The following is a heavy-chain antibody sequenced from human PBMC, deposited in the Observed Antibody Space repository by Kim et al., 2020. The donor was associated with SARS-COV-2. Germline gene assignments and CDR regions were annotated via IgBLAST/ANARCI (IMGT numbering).Heavy chain of an antibody. V-gene: IGHV3-21*01. CDR1: GFTFNSYG. D-gene: IGHD4-4*01. Sequence: GGSLRLSCAASGFTFNSYGMEWVRQAPGKGLEWVASISGDSVYKYYADSVRGRFTISRDNGKVSLFLHMSNLRAEDTAVYYCVRATRAGGVTSFDSWGQGTLVTVSS. CDR2: ISGDSVYK. J-gene: IGHJ5*01. CDR3: VRATRAGGVTSFDS.